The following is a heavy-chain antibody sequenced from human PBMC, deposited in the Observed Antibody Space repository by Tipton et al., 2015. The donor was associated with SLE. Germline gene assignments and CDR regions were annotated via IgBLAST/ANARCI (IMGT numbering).Heavy chain of an antibody. Sequence: TLSLTCAVYGGSFKDYYYSWVRQSPGKGLEWIGEINHSGSTNYNPSLKSRVTISVDTSKNQFSLKLSSVTAADTAVYYCARRGYDIPYYYYMDVWGKGTTVTVSS. J-gene: IGHJ6*03. V-gene: IGHV4-34*01. D-gene: IGHD3-9*01. CDR1: GGSFKDYY. CDR2: INHSGST. CDR3: ARRGYDIPYYYYMDV.